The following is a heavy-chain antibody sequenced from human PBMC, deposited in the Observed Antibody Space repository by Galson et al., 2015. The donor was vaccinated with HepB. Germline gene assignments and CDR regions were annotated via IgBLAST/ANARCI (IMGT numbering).Heavy chain of an antibody. D-gene: IGHD3-10*01. J-gene: IGHJ2*01. Sequence: SLRLSCAASGFTFSSNVMHWVRQAPGKGLEYVSAISSNGGSTYYADSVKGSFTISRDSAQNSLYLQMNSLSPEDTAMYYCASPMVRGEPLRWYLDLWGHGTLLTVSS. CDR1: GFTFSSNV. CDR2: ISSNGGST. V-gene: IGHV3-64*04. CDR3: ASPMVRGEPLRWYLDL.